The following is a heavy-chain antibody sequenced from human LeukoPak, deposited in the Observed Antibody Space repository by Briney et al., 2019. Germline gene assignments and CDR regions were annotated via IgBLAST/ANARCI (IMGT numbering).Heavy chain of an antibody. J-gene: IGHJ4*02. Sequence: PGGSLRLSCAASGFSSSNYAMSWVRQAPGKGLEWVSSISSSSNYIYYADSVKGRFTISRDNSKNTLYLEMNSLRAEDTAIYYCAKHLGDYYCSDYWGQGTLVTVSS. CDR1: GFSSSNYA. CDR2: ISSSSNYI. V-gene: IGHV3-23*01. D-gene: IGHD2-21*01. CDR3: AKHLGDYYCSDY.